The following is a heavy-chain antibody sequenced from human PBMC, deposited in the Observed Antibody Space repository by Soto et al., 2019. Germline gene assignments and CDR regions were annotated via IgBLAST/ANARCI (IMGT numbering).Heavy chain of an antibody. CDR2: ISSSGSTI. V-gene: IGHV3-11*01. J-gene: IGHJ6*03. Sequence: GGSLRLSCAASGFTFSDYYMSWIRQAPGKGLEWVSYISSSGSTIYYADSVKGRFTISRDNAKNSLYLQMNSLRAEDTDVYYCARGNYYYYYYMDVWGKGTTVTVSS. CDR1: GFTFSDYY. CDR3: ARGNYYYYYYMDV.